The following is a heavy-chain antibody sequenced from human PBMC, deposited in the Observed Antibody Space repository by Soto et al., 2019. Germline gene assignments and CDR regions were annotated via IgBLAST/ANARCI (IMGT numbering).Heavy chain of an antibody. Sequence: QVQLQQSGPRLVKPSETLSLTCTVSSGPDRSHNWGWIRQPPGRGLEWIGYVYYTGDTAYNPSLRGPVPLXAXTXXNDTPLTLNSVPAADTAVYYCVRQGIDSRHGLVDVWGQGTTVSVSS. CDR2: VYYTGDT. D-gene: IGHD2-15*01. CDR1: SGPDRSHN. V-gene: IGHV4-59*08. J-gene: IGHJ6*02. CDR3: VRQGIDSRHGLVDV.